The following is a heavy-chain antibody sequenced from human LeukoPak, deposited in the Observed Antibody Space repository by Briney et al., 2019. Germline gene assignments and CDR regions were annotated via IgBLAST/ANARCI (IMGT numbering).Heavy chain of an antibody. CDR2: IKSKTDGETT. CDR1: GFTFTNAW. Sequence: GGSLRLSCVDSGFTFTNAWMSWVRQALGKGLEWIGRIKSKTDGETTNYAEPVRGRFTISRDDSKSAVYLQMNSLKIEDTAVYYCTTDLGTYYHGSQRLIPIDYWGQGTLVTVSS. J-gene: IGHJ4*02. CDR3: TTDLGTYYHGSQRLIPIDY. D-gene: IGHD3-10*01. V-gene: IGHV3-15*01.